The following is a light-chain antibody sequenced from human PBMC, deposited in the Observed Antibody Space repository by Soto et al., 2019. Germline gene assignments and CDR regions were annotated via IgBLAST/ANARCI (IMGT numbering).Light chain of an antibody. CDR3: QQRNSFPWT. CDR1: QGISSW. J-gene: IGKJ1*01. V-gene: IGKV1-12*01. Sequence: DIQMTQSPSSVSASVGDRVTITCRASQGISSWLAWYQHKPGKAPKLLIYAASSLQSGVPSRFSGSGSGTDFTLTISSLQSEDFATYYCQQRNSFPWTFGQGTKVEIK. CDR2: AAS.